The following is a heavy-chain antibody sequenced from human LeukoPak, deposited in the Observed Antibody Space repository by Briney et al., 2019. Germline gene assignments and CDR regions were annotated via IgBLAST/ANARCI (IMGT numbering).Heavy chain of an antibody. CDR2: INGGSSLI. V-gene: IGHV3-48*01. CDR1: GFSFSTYP. Sequence: GGSLRLSCTASGFSFSTYPMNWVRQAPGKGLEWISYINGGSSLIHYADSVKGRFTISGDNLQNSVYLQMNSLTVEDTAVYYCARIRRKEFDKWGQGTLVTVSS. D-gene: IGHD3-10*01. CDR3: ARIRRKEFDK. J-gene: IGHJ4*02.